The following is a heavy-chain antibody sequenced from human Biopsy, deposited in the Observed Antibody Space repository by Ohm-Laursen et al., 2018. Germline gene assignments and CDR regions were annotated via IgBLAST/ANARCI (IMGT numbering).Heavy chain of an antibody. CDR3: AREIAPWYDSSDYYSFFDY. Sequence: ATVKISCKASGYTFTGYYIHWVRQAPGQGLEWVGWLNPNNGGTDYAEKFQGRVTMTRDTSINTAYTELSSLRSDDTAVYFCAREIAPWYDSSDYYSFFDYWGQGTLVTVSS. V-gene: IGHV1-2*02. CDR1: GYTFTGYY. D-gene: IGHD3-22*01. CDR2: LNPNNGGT. J-gene: IGHJ4*02.